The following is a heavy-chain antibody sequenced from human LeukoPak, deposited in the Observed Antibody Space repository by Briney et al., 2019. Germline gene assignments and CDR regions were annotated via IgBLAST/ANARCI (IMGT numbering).Heavy chain of an antibody. CDR1: GGSFSGYY. CDR2: INHSGST. J-gene: IGHJ2*01. V-gene: IGHV4-34*01. CDR3: AREEQWLVRTSSVWYFDL. Sequence: RSSETLSLTCAVYGGSFSGYYWSWIRQPPGKGPEWIGEINHSGSTNYNPSLKSRVTISVDTSKNQFSLKLSSVTAADTAVYYCAREEQWLVRTSSVWYFDLWGRSTLVTVSS. D-gene: IGHD6-19*01.